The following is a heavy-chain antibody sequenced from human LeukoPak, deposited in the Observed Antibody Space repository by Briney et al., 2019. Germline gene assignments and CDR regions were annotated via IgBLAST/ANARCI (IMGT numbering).Heavy chain of an antibody. CDR3: ARDLGAREGWFDP. Sequence: SETLSLTCTVSGGSISSGGYYWSWIQQPPGKGLEWIGYIYHSGSTYYNPSLKSRVTISVDRSKNQFSLKLSSVTAADTAVYYCARDLGAREGWFDPWGQGTLVTVSS. CDR2: IYHSGST. CDR1: GGSISSGGYY. D-gene: IGHD3-10*01. J-gene: IGHJ5*02. V-gene: IGHV4-30-2*01.